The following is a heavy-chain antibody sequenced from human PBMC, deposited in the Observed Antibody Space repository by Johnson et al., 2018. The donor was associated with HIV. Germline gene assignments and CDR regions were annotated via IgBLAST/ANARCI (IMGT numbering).Heavy chain of an antibody. D-gene: IGHD6-13*01. CDR3: AKDTCSGGWLGGAFDV. CDR1: GFTFSTYV. J-gene: IGHJ3*01. V-gene: IGHV3-30*02. Sequence: QVQLVESGGGVVQPGRSLRLSCAASGFTFSTYVMHWVRQAPGKGLEWVAFIRYDGSNKDSADSVKGRFTISRDNAKNSLYLQMKSLRVEDTALYYCAKDTCSGGWLGGAFDVWGQGTMVTVS. CDR2: IRYDGSNK.